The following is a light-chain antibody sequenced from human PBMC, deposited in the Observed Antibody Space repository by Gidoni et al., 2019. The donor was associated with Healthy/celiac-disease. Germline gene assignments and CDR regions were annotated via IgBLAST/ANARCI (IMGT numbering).Light chain of an antibody. Sequence: DIVMTQSPDSLAVSLGERATINCKSSPSVLYSANTTNYLAWYQQKPGQPPKLLIYWASTRESGVPDRFSGSGSGTDFTRTISSLQAEDVAVYYCQQYYSTPPTFXXXTRLEIK. J-gene: IGKJ5*01. CDR1: PSVLYSANTTNY. V-gene: IGKV4-1*01. CDR3: QQYYSTPPT. CDR2: WAS.